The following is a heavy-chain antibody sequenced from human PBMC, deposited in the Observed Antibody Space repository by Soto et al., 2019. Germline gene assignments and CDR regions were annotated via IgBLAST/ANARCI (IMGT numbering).Heavy chain of an antibody. Sequence: GESLKISCMGSGYSFAGYWITWVRQKPGKGLEWMGRIDPSDSQTYYSPSFRGQVTISADRSTSIAFLQWSTLKASDTAMYYCVRRAEGRPGDGYYYVALDVWGQGTTVTV. D-gene: IGHD6-6*01. J-gene: IGHJ6*02. CDR2: IDPSDSQT. V-gene: IGHV5-10-1*04. CDR3: VRRAEGRPGDGYYYVALDV. CDR1: GYSFAGYW.